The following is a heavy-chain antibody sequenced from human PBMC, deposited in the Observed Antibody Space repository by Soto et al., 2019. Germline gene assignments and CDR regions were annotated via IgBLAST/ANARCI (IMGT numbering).Heavy chain of an antibody. J-gene: IGHJ6*02. CDR3: ASLGLETYYYYGMDV. Sequence: GGSLRLSCAASGFTFSSYWMHWVRQAPGKGLVWVSRINSDGSSTSYADSVKGRFTISRDNAKNTLYLQMNSLRAEDTAVYYCASLGLETYYYYGMDVWGQGTTVTVSS. CDR1: GFTFSSYW. D-gene: IGHD1-1*01. CDR2: INSDGSST. V-gene: IGHV3-74*01.